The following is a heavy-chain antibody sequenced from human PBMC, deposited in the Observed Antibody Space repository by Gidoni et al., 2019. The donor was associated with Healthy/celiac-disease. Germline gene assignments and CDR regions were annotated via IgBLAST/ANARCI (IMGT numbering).Heavy chain of an antibody. D-gene: IGHD4-17*01. CDR1: GFTFISYG. J-gene: IGHJ4*02. CDR2: ISYDGSNK. V-gene: IGHV3-30*18. CDR3: AKSTTVTTCDY. Sequence: QVQLVESGGGVVQPGRSLRLSCAASGFTFISYGMHWVRQAPGKGLEWVAVISYDGSNKYYADSVKGRFTISRDNSKNTLYLQMNSLRAEDTAVYYCAKSTTVTTCDYWGQGTLVTVSS.